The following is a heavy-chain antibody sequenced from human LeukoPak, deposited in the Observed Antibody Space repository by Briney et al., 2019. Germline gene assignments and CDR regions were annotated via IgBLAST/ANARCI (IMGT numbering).Heavy chain of an antibody. CDR1: GFTFSRHW. V-gene: IGHV3-7*03. CDR2: MNQDGSAI. J-gene: IGHJ4*02. CDR3: AREGAGDSGNYHSYFDH. D-gene: IGHD1-26*01. Sequence: PGGSLRLSCAASGFTFSRHWMSWVRQAPGKGLERVAHMNQDGSAIYSVDSVKGGFTISREDSKKTLYLQMDSLRVEDTAVYYCAREGAGDSGNYHSYFDHWGQGTLVTVSS.